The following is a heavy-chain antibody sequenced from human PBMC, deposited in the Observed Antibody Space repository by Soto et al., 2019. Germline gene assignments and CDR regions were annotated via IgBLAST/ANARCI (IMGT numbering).Heavy chain of an antibody. Sequence: SETLSLTCTVSGASVSSGDYYWTWIRQPPGKDLEWIGYIYSSGNTNYNPSLRSRVTMSKDTSKNQFSLKLNSVTAADTAVYYCARGSDDFWSGNWFDPWGQGTLVTVSS. CDR1: GASVSSGDYY. D-gene: IGHD3-3*01. CDR3: ARGSDDFWSGNWFDP. V-gene: IGHV4-30-4*01. J-gene: IGHJ5*02. CDR2: IYSSGNT.